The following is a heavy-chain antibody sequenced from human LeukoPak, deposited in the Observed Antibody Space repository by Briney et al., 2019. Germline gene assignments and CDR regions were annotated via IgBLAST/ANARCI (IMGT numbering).Heavy chain of an antibody. CDR2: ISGSCGST. D-gene: IGHD3-9*01. CDR3: AKVSISDIVTGYSPNFDY. CDR1: GFTFSSYA. Sequence: GGSLRLSCAASGFTFSSYAMSWVRQAPGKGLEWVSDISGSCGSTYYADSVKGRFTISRDNSKNTLYLQMNSWRAEDTAVYYCAKVSISDIVTGYSPNFDYWGQGTLVTVSS. V-gene: IGHV3-23*01. J-gene: IGHJ4*02.